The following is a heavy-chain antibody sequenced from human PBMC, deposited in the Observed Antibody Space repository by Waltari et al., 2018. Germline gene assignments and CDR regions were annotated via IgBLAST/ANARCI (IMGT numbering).Heavy chain of an antibody. CDR2: VRVSGRS. CDR3: ARDRGRGLFLDS. J-gene: IGHJ4*02. D-gene: IGHD1-1*01. V-gene: IGHV4-4*02. CDR1: GDSMSASDW. Sequence: QVQLQESGPGLVKPAGTLSVTCVVSGDSMSASDWWSWVRQSPGKGLGWIGQVRVSGRSNYNPSLETRVSVSIDTSKKQFSLRMTSATAADTAVYYCARDRGRGLFLDSWGQGTLVTVSP.